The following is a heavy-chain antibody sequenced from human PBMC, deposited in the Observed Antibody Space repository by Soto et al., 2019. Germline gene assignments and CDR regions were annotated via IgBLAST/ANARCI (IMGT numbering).Heavy chain of an antibody. CDR3: ARGGQGVVVTAIPTYYFDY. CDR1: GGTFSSYA. Sequence: QVQLVQSGAEVKKPGSSVKVSCKASGGTFSSYAISWVQQAPGQGLEWMGGIIPIFGTANYAQKFQGRVTITADKSTSTAYMELSSLRSEDTAVYYCARGGQGVVVTAIPTYYFDYWGQGTLVTVSS. J-gene: IGHJ4*02. CDR2: IIPIFGTA. D-gene: IGHD2-21*02. V-gene: IGHV1-69*06.